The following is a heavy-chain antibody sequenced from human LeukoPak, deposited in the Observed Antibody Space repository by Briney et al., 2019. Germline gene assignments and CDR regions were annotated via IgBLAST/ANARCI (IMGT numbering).Heavy chain of an antibody. CDR1: GGSISSYY. CDR2: IYYSGST. D-gene: IGHD2-2*01. V-gene: IGHV4-59*12. Sequence: SETLSLTCTVSGGSISSYYWSWIRQSPGKGLEWIGYIYYSGSTNYNPSLKSRVTISVDTSKNQFSLKLSSVTAADTAVYYCAREVVVVPAAWSAFDIWGQGTMVTVSS. J-gene: IGHJ3*02. CDR3: AREVVVVPAAWSAFDI.